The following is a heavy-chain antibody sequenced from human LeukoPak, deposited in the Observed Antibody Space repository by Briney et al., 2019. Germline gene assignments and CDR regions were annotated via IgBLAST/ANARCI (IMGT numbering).Heavy chain of an antibody. CDR3: AKDNRRHYTSGPNPDSLH. CDR1: GFTFSSYW. V-gene: IGHV3-74*01. CDR2: INSDGSST. Sequence: GGSLRLSCAASGFTFSSYWMHWVRQAPGKGLVWVSRINSDGSSTSYADSVKGRFTISRDNAKNTLYLQMNSLRVEDTAFYYCAKDNRRHYTSGPNPDSLHWGQGALVTVSS. D-gene: IGHD6-19*01. J-gene: IGHJ4*02.